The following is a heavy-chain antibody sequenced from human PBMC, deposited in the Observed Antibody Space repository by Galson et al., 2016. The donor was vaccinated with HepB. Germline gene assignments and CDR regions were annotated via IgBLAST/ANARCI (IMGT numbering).Heavy chain of an antibody. Sequence: TLSLTCTVSGGSISSGYYYWSWTRQLPGKGLEWIGYISYSGSTDYNPPLQSRVTISADTSKNQLSLMLSSVTAADTAVYFCARDHCTGGVCYSSPWYYGMDVWGQGTTVTVSS. J-gene: IGHJ6*02. V-gene: IGHV4-31*03. CDR3: ARDHCTGGVCYSSPWYYGMDV. CDR2: ISYSGST. CDR1: GGSISSGYYY. D-gene: IGHD2-8*02.